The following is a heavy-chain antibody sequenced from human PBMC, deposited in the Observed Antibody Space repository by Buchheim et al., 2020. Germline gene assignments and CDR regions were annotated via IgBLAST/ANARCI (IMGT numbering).Heavy chain of an antibody. CDR2: IYYSSGST. J-gene: IGHJ4*02. CDR1: GGSITSDSHY. V-gene: IGHV4-39*01. CDR3: GSTLRGWFGVGDY. D-gene: IGHD3-10*01. Sequence: QLQLQESGPRLVKPSETLSLTCTVSGGSITSDSHYWGWIRQPPGKGLEWIASIYYSSGSTYYNPSLKSRVTISVDTSKYQFSLKLTSLTAADTAVYYCGSTLRGWFGVGDYWGQGAL.